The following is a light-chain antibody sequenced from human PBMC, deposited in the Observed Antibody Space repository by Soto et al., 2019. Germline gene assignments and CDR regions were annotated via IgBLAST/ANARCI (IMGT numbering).Light chain of an antibody. V-gene: IGLV2-8*01. CDR2: EVS. CDR3: TSYAGSNNFFYV. CDR1: SSDVGGYNY. Sequence: QSVLPQPPSASGSPGQSVTISCTGTSSDVGGYNYVSWYQQHPGKAPKLMIYEVSKRPSGVPDRFSGSKSGNTASLTVSGLQAEDEADYYCTSYAGSNNFFYVFGTGTKATVL. J-gene: IGLJ1*01.